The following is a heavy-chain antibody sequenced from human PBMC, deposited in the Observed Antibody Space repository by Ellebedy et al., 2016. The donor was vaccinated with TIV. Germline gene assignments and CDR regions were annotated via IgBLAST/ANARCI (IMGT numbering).Heavy chain of an antibody. D-gene: IGHD7-27*01. Sequence: GGSLRLSXAASGFTFSGYAMSWVRQAPGKGLEWVSSISYNSDRTYYADSVKGRFTISRDNSKNTLFLQMNSLRVEDTAVYYCAKEPYELGRGLDYWGQGTLVTVSS. CDR3: AKEPYELGRGLDY. CDR1: GFTFSGYA. J-gene: IGHJ4*02. V-gene: IGHV3-23*01. CDR2: ISYNSDRT.